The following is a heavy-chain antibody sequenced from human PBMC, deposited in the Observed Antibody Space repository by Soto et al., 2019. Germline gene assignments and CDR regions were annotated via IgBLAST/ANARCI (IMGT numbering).Heavy chain of an antibody. V-gene: IGHV4-34*01. CDR1: GGSFSGYY. D-gene: IGHD5-18*01. CDR3: ESWSGYSYGNGYYYYGMDV. CDR2: INHSGST. Sequence: SETLSLTCAVYGGSFSGYYWSWIRQPPGKGLEWIGEINHSGSTNYNPSLKSRVTISVDTSKNQFPLKLSSVTAADTAVYYCESWSGYSYGNGYYYYGMDVGGQGTTVTVS. J-gene: IGHJ6*02.